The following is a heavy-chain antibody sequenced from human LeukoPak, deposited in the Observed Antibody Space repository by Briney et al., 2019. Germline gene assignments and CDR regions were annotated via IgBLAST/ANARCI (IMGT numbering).Heavy chain of an antibody. V-gene: IGHV4-61*02. Sequence: VKPSQTLSLTCTVSGGSIISGSYYWSWIRQPAGKGLEWIGRIYTSGSTNYKPSLKSRVTISADTSKNQFSMKLSSVTAADTAVYYCARVVFRCVSNGFDYWGQGTLVTVSS. CDR3: ARVVFRCVSNGFDY. CDR1: GGSIISGSYY. J-gene: IGHJ4*02. CDR2: IYTSGST. D-gene: IGHD3-16*02.